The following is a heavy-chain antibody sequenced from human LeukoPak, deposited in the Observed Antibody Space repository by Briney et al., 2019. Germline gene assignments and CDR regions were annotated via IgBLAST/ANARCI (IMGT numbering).Heavy chain of an antibody. CDR2: INHSGST. Sequence: SETLSLTCAVYGGSFSGYYWSWIRQPPGKGLEWIGEINHSGSTNYNSSLKTRVTISVDTSKNQFSLKVRSVTAADPAVYYCAREVQYQLHAFDIWGQGTMVTVSS. D-gene: IGHD2-2*01. CDR3: AREVQYQLHAFDI. V-gene: IGHV4-34*01. CDR1: GGSFSGYY. J-gene: IGHJ3*02.